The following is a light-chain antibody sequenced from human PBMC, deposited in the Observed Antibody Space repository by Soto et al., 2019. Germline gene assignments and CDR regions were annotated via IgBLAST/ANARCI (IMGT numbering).Light chain of an antibody. CDR3: QVWDSSTAAWV. CDR1: NIGSKN. CDR2: RDV. V-gene: IGLV3-9*01. J-gene: IGLJ3*02. Sequence: ELTQPLSVSVALGQTARITCGGNNIGSKNVHWYQHKPGQAPVLVIYRDVNRPSGIPERFSGSNSGNTATLTISRAQAGDEADYYCQVWDSSTAAWVFGGGTQLTVL.